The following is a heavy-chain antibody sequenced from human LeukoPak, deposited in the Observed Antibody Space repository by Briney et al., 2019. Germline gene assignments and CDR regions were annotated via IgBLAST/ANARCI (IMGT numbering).Heavy chain of an antibody. CDR3: ARAPGSLVSVAARPYYFDF. CDR1: GFTFSNYA. V-gene: IGHV3-23*01. Sequence: PGGSLRLSCAASGFTFSNYAMSWVRQAPGKGLEWDSIISTSGSGGATYYADSVKGRFTISRDSPKNTLYLQMNSIRAEDTAVYYCARAPGSLVSVAARPYYFDFWGQGTLVTVSS. CDR2: ISTSGSGGAT. J-gene: IGHJ4*02. D-gene: IGHD6-6*01.